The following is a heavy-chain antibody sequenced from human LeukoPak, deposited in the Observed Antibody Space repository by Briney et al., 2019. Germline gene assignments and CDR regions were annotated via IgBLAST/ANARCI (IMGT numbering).Heavy chain of an antibody. CDR2: INPNNGGT. J-gene: IGHJ3*02. V-gene: IGHV1-2*02. CDR1: GYTFTGYY. D-gene: IGHD2-2*01. CDR3: ARRGPAAMYAFDI. Sequence: GASVKVSCKASGYTFTGYYMHWVRQAPGQGLEWMGWINPNNGGTNYAQKFQGRVTMTRDTSISTAYMELSRLRSDDTAVYYCARRGPAAMYAFDIWGQGTMVTVSS.